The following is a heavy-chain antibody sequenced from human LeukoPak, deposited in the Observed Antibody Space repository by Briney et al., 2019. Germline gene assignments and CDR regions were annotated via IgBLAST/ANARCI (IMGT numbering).Heavy chain of an antibody. CDR1: GGSISSGDYY. CDR3: AREPIGTHFDY. J-gene: IGHJ4*02. D-gene: IGHD1-7*01. Sequence: SQTLSLTCTVSGGSISSGDYYWNWIRQPPGKGLEWIGYICYSGSTYYNPSLKSRVTISVDTSKNQFSLKVNSLTAADTAVYYCAREPIGTHFDYWGRGTLVTVSS. V-gene: IGHV4-30-4*01. CDR2: ICYSGST.